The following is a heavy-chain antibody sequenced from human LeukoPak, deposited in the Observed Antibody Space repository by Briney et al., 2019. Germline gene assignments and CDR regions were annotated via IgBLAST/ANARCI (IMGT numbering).Heavy chain of an antibody. Sequence: SETLSLTCTVSGGSISSSSYYWGWIRQPPGKGLEWIGSIYYSGSTYYNPSLKSRVTISVDTSKNQFSLKLSSVTAADTAVYYCARLSASYSGSWPIPFDYWGQGTLVTVSS. J-gene: IGHJ4*02. CDR2: IYYSGST. V-gene: IGHV4-39*01. CDR3: ARLSASYSGSWPIPFDY. CDR1: GGSISSSSYY. D-gene: IGHD6-13*01.